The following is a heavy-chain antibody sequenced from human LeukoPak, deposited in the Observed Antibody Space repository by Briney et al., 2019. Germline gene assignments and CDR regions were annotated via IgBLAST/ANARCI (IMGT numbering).Heavy chain of an antibody. V-gene: IGHV3-11*01. Sequence: GVSLRLSCAAAGFTFDDYFMGWLRQAPGKGLEWASYITNSSYTMYYAASVRGRFTISKDNAKNSLYLHMSCLRAEDTAVYYCARSRARIAAAVYSFDYWGQGTPVTVS. CDR2: ITNSSYTM. D-gene: IGHD6-13*01. J-gene: IGHJ4*02. CDR1: GFTFDDYF. CDR3: ARSRARIAAAVYSFDY.